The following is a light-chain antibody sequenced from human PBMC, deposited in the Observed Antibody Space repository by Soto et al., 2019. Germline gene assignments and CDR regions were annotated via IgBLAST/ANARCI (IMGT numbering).Light chain of an antibody. CDR2: SSS. V-gene: IGKV3-15*01. Sequence: EIVMTQSRATLSVYQGDSATLSCRASQGITSNLAWYQQKPGQAPRPLIYSSSTRAAGIPARFGGSGSGTEFTFSISSLQSEDFAVYYCQQYNNWPRTFGQGTKVDIK. CDR1: QGITSN. J-gene: IGKJ1*01. CDR3: QQYNNWPRT.